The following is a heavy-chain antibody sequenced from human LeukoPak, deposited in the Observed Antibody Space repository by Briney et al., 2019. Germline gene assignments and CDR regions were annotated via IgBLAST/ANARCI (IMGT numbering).Heavy chain of an antibody. CDR1: GYTFTSYD. CDR2: MNPNSGNT. D-gene: IGHD2-8*01. V-gene: IGHV1-8*01. Sequence: GASVKVSCKASGYTFTSYDINWVRQATGQGLEWMGWMNPNSGNTGYAQKFQGRVTMTRNTSISTAYMALSGLRSEDTAVYYCASTRYCANGVYYDHDAFDSWGQGTMVTVSS. J-gene: IGHJ3*02. CDR3: ASTRYCANGVYYDHDAFDS.